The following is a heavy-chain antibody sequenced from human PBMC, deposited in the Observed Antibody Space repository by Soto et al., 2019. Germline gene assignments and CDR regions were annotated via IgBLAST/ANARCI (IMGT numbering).Heavy chain of an antibody. J-gene: IGHJ4*02. CDR3: ATLNYDILTGLDY. Sequence: SETLSLTCTVSGGSISSSSYYWGWIRQPPGKGLEWIGSIYYSGSTYYNPSLKSRVTISVDTSKNQFSLKLSSVTAADTAVYYCATLNYDILTGLDYWGQGTLVTVSS. CDR1: GGSISSSSYY. D-gene: IGHD3-9*01. CDR2: IYYSGST. V-gene: IGHV4-39*01.